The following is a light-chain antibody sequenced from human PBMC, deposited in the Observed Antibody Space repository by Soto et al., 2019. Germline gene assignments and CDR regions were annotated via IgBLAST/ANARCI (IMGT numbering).Light chain of an antibody. CDR1: QGINDW. CDR3: QQGNSFPLT. CDR2: VVS. V-gene: IGKV1-12*01. J-gene: IGKJ4*01. Sequence: DIQMTQSPSYVSASVGDTVTITCRASQGINDWLAWYQQKPGRAPKVLISVVSSLQSGVPSRFSGSGSETDFTLTISSLQPEDFATSYCQQGNSFPLTFGGGTKVDIK.